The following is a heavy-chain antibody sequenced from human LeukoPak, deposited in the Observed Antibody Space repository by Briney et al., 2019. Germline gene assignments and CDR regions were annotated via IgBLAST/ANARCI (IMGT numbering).Heavy chain of an antibody. CDR1: GFTFSSYA. CDR3: AKDLDIVATITGN. V-gene: IGHV3-23*01. Sequence: GGSLRLSCAASGFTFSSYAMSWVRQAPGKGLEWVSGVSGSGGSTYYADSVKGRSTISRDNSKNTLYLQMNSLRAEDTAVYYCAKDLDIVATITGNWGQGTLVTVPS. CDR2: VSGSGGST. J-gene: IGHJ4*02. D-gene: IGHD5-12*01.